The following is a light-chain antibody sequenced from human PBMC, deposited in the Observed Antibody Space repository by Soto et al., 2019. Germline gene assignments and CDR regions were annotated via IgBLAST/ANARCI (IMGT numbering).Light chain of an antibody. CDR3: SSFASSNTWV. CDR1: SSDVGAYNY. Sequence: QSALTQPASASGSPGQSVTISCTGTSSDVGAYNYVSWYQQHAGKAPKLVIYEVTKRPSGVPDRSSGSKSANTASLTVSGHQAEDEADYYCSSFASSNTWVFGGGTKLTVL. V-gene: IGLV2-8*01. J-gene: IGLJ3*02. CDR2: EVT.